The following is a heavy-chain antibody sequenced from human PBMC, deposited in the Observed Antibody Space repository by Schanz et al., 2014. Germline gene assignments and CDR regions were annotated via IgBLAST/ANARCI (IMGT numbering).Heavy chain of an antibody. D-gene: IGHD4-17*01. CDR1: GFTLSSYA. CDR2: IWFDGTNK. J-gene: IGHJ4*02. Sequence: QVQLVESGGGVVQPGRSLRLSCSASGFTLSSYAMHWVRQAPGKGLEWLAVIWFDGTNKYNADSVKGRFTISRDNPKKTLYLQMNSLRDEDTAVYYCARTPDYGDSYWGQGTLVTVSS. V-gene: IGHV3-33*01. CDR3: ARTPDYGDSY.